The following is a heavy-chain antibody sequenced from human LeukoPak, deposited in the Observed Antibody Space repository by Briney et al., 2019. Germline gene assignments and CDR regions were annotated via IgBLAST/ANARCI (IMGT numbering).Heavy chain of an antibody. CDR3: ARQREYYESSGYYSFDY. CDR1: GGSISSYY. D-gene: IGHD3-22*01. CDR2: IYSSGST. J-gene: IGHJ4*02. V-gene: IGHV4-59*08. Sequence: SETLSLTCTVSGGSISSYYWSWIRQPPGKGLEWIGYIYSSGSTNYNPSLKSRVTISVDTSKNQFSLKLSSVTAADTAVYYCARQREYYESSGYYSFDYWGQGTLVTVCS.